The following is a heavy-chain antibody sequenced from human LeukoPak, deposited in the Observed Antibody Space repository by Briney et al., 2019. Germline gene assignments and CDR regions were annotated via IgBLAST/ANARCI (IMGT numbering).Heavy chain of an antibody. CDR1: GFIFSSYA. V-gene: IGHV3-23*01. Sequence: GGSLRLSWAAAGFIFSSYAMSWVRQAPGEGLEWVSAISGSGGSTYYADSVKGRFTISRDNSKNTLYLQMNSLRAEDTAVYYCAILRTYYYDSSGYYYGGFDYWGQGTLVTVSS. CDR3: AILRTYYYDSSGYYYGGFDY. D-gene: IGHD3-22*01. J-gene: IGHJ4*02. CDR2: ISGSGGST.